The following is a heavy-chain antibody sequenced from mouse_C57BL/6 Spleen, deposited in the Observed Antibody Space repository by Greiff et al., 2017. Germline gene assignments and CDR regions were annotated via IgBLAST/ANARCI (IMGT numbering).Heavy chain of an antibody. Sequence: EVKLQESGPELVKPGASVKIPCKASGYTFTDYNMDWVKQSHGKSLEWIGDINPNNGGTIYNQKFKGKATLTVDKSSSTAYMELRSLTSEDTAVYYCARQGLGITTVVEYYFDYWGQGTTLTVSS. V-gene: IGHV1-18*01. CDR1: GYTFTDYN. CDR3: ARQGLGITTVVEYYFDY. CDR2: INPNNGGT. J-gene: IGHJ2*01. D-gene: IGHD1-1*01.